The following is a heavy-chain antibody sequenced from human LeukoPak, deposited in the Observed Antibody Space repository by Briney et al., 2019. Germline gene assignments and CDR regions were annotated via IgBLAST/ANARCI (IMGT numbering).Heavy chain of an antibody. CDR2: IIPIFGTA. Sequence: ASVKVSCKASGGTFSSYAISWVRQAPGQGLEWMGGIIPIFGTANYAQKFQGRVTITTDESTSTAYMELSSLRSEDTAVYYCARAPDCSSTSCFFDYWGQGTLVTVSS. J-gene: IGHJ4*02. CDR1: GGTFSSYA. CDR3: ARAPDCSSTSCFFDY. D-gene: IGHD2-2*01. V-gene: IGHV1-69*05.